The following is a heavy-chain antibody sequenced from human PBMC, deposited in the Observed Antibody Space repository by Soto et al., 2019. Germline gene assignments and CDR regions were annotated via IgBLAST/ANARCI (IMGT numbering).Heavy chain of an antibody. V-gene: IGHV3-30*04. CDR3: ARDRSWNYYYYDYMDV. CDR1: GFTFSSYA. D-gene: IGHD1-1*01. CDR2: ISYDGSNK. Sequence: GGSLRLSCAASGFTFSSYAMHWVRQAPGKGLEWVAVISYDGSNKYYADSVKGRFTISRDNSKNTLYLQMNSLRAEDAAVYYCARDRSWNYYYYDYMDVWGKGTTVTVSS. J-gene: IGHJ6*03.